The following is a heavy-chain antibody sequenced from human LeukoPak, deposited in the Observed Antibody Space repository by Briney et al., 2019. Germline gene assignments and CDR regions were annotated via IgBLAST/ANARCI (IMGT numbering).Heavy chain of an antibody. CDR2: ISYDGSNK. J-gene: IGHJ4*02. D-gene: IGHD3-22*01. CDR3: AKDRGSYYDSSGYFGY. Sequence: PGRSLRLSCAASGFTFSSYAMHWVRQAPGKGLEWVAVISYDGSNKYYAYADSVKGRFTISRDNSKNTLYLQMNSLRAEDTALYYCAKDRGSYYDSSGYFGYWGQGALVTVSS. CDR1: GFTFSSYA. V-gene: IGHV3-30-3*01.